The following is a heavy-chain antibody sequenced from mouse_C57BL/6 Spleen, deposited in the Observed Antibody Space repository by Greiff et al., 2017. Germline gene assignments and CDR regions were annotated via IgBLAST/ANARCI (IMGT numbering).Heavy chain of an antibody. D-gene: IGHD2-4*01. J-gene: IGHJ4*01. CDR1: GYTFTSYT. CDR2: INPSSGYT. CDR3: AREEVYYDYDDAMDY. V-gene: IGHV1-4*01. Sequence: QVQLQQSGAELARPGASVKMSCKASGYTFTSYTMHWVKQRPGQGLEWIGYINPSSGYTKYNQKFKDKATLTADKSSSTAYMQLSSLTSEDSAVYYCAREEVYYDYDDAMDYWGQGTSVTVSS.